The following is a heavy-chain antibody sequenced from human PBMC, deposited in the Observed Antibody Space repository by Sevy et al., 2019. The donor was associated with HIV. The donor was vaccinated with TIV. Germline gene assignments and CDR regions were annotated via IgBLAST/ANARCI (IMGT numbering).Heavy chain of an antibody. Sequence: GGSLRLSCAASGFTFSSYSMNWVRQAPGKGLEWVSYISSNSSYIYFADSVKGRFTISRDNAKNSLYLHMNSLRAEDTAVYYCASDRALGYWGQGTLVTVSS. V-gene: IGHV3-21*01. CDR1: GFTFSSYS. CDR3: ASDRALGY. J-gene: IGHJ4*02. CDR2: ISSNSSYI. D-gene: IGHD3-16*01.